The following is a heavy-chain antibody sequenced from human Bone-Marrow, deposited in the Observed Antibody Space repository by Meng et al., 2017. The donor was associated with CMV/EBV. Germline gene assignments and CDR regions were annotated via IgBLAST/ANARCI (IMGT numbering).Heavy chain of an antibody. Sequence: ASVKVSCKASGYTFTGYYMHWVRQAPGQGLEWMGWINPNSGGTNYAQKFQGRVTMTRDTSISTAYMELSRLRSYDTAVYYCARDSIVVPAIVYYYYGMDVWGQGTTVTVSS. CDR2: INPNSGGT. CDR1: GYTFTGYY. V-gene: IGHV1-2*02. J-gene: IGHJ6*02. CDR3: ARDSIVVPAIVYYYYGMDV. D-gene: IGHD2-2*01.